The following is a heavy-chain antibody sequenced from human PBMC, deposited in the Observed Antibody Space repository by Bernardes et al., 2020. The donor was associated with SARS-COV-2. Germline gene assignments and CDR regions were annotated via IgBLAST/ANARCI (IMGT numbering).Heavy chain of an antibody. CDR1: ECPFRDYA. CDR3: ARGIRNRHYYYGVDV. D-gene: IGHD1-20*01. V-gene: IGHV1-69*05. CDR2: IIPRFDKT. J-gene: IGHJ6*02. Sequence: SVKVSCKASECPFRDYAISWVRQAPGQGLEWLGGIIPRFDKTNYAQKFQGRVTITTDESTSAVYLVLTSLTSDDTAMYYCARGIRNRHYYYGVDVWGQGTTVIVSS.